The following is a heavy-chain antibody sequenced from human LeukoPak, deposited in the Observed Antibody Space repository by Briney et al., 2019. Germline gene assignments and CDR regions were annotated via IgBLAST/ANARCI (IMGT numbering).Heavy chain of an antibody. J-gene: IGHJ4*02. CDR3: ARMYSSSWSAPDY. CDR2: INAGNSNT. V-gene: IGHV1-3*01. CDR1: GYTFTSYA. Sequence: PLASVTLSCKASGYTFTSYAMHWVRQAPGQRLEWMGWINAGNSNTKYSQKFQGRVTITRDTSASTAYMELSSLRSEDTAVYYCARMYSSSWSAPDYWGQGTLVSVSS. D-gene: IGHD6-13*01.